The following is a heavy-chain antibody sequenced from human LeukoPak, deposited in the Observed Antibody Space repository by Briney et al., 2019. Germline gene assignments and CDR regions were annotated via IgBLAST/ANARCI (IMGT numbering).Heavy chain of an antibody. D-gene: IGHD2-15*01. CDR3: VRGYCSGRTCYHFDY. Sequence: SETLSLTCTVSGGSIISYYWNWIRQPPGKGLEWIGYFYYTGSDNYNPSLKSRVTISADTSKNQFSLELSSVTAADTAVYFCVRGYCSGRTCYHFDYWGQGTLVTVSS. CDR2: FYYTGSD. V-gene: IGHV4-59*01. J-gene: IGHJ4*02. CDR1: GGSIISYY.